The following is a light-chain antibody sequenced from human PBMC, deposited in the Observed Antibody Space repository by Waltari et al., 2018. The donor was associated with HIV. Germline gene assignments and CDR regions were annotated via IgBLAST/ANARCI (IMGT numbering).Light chain of an antibody. J-gene: IGLJ2*01. Sequence: QSVLTQPPSASETPGQRVTISCSGRSPTSGSNTVNWYQQLPGTAPKLLIYSNNQRPSGVPDRFSGSKSGTSASLAISGLQSEDEANYYCAAWDDSLNGWVFGGGTKLTVL. V-gene: IGLV1-44*01. CDR2: SNN. CDR1: SPTSGSNT. CDR3: AAWDDSLNGWV.